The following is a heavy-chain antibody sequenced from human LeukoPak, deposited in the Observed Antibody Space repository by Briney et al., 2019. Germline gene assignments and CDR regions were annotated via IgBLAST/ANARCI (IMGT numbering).Heavy chain of an antibody. J-gene: IGHJ5*02. V-gene: IGHV4-38-2*01. Sequence: SETLSLTCEVSGYSISSGFYWGWIRQPPGKGLEWIGSIYYSGSTYYNPSLKSRVTISVDTSNNHFSLKLRSVTAADTAVYYCARVSDSGGYYAIFNWLDPWGQGTLVTVSS. CDR3: ARVSDSGGYYAIFNWLDP. CDR1: GYSISSGFY. D-gene: IGHD3-22*01. CDR2: IYYSGST.